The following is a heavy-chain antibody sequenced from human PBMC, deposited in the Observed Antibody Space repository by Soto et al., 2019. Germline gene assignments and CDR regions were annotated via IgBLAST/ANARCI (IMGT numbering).Heavy chain of an antibody. CDR3: ASNLDLYGDYGRPDY. CDR2: IYYSGST. D-gene: IGHD4-17*01. J-gene: IGHJ4*02. V-gene: IGHV4-39*01. CDR1: GGSISSSSYY. Sequence: SETLSLTCTVSGGSISSSSYYWGWIRQPPGKGLEWIGSIYYSGSTYYNPSLKSRVTISVDTSKNQFSLKLSSVTAADTAVYYCASNLDLYGDYGRPDYWGQGTMVTVYS.